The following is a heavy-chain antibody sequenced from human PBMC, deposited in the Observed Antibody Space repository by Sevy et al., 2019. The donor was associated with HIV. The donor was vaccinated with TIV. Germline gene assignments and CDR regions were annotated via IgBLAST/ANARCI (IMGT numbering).Heavy chain of an antibody. Sequence: GGSLRLSCGASGFTFSSYGMHWVRQAPGKGLEWVAIIWYDGSNKYYADSVKGRFTISRDNSKNTLDLQMNSLRAEDPAVYYCARVGGYCSGTRCYTGRYYYYYGMDVWGQGTTVTVSS. V-gene: IGHV3-33*01. J-gene: IGHJ6*02. CDR2: IWYDGSNK. CDR3: ARVGGYCSGTRCYTGRYYYYYGMDV. CDR1: GFTFSSYG. D-gene: IGHD2-2*02.